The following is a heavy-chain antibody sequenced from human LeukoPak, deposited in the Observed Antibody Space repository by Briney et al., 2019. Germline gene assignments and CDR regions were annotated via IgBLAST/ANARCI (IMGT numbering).Heavy chain of an antibody. CDR3: ARFLATWDYYYMDV. D-gene: IGHD3-3*01. V-gene: IGHV3-48*01. J-gene: IGHJ6*03. Sequence: GGSLRLSCAASGFTFRTYSMNWVRQAPGKGLVWVSHIGGGGSFIYYADSVKGRFTISRDNAKNSVYLQMNSLRVEDTAVYYCARFLATWDYYYMDVWGKGTTVTVSS. CDR1: GFTFRTYS. CDR2: IGGGGSFI.